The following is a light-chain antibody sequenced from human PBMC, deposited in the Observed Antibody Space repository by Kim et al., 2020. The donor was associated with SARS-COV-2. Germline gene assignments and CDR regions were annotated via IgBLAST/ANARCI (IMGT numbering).Light chain of an antibody. CDR2: GKN. CDR3: NSRDNSGDHVV. J-gene: IGLJ2*01. CDR1: SLKTYY. V-gene: IGLV3-19*01. Sequence: ALGPTARLTCQGDSLKTYYATWYQPKPGQAPIVVIYGKNNRPAGIPDRFSGSSSGNTASLPVTGAQAVDEADYYCNSRDNSGDHVVFGGGTQLTVL.